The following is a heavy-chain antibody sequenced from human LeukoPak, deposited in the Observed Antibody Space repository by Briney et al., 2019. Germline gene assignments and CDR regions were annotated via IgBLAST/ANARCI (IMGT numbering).Heavy chain of an antibody. D-gene: IGHD2-2*01. CDR2: VSFSGST. Sequence: SETLSLTCTVSGGSISSSTYSWGWIRQPPGKGLEWIGIVSFSGSTHYNPSLKSRLYISIDTSKNQFSLKLSSVTAADTAVYYCARRKRSGCSSTSCLLNWFDPWGQGTLVTVSS. V-gene: IGHV4-39*01. J-gene: IGHJ5*02. CDR3: ARRKRSGCSSTSCLLNWFDP. CDR1: GGSISSSTYS.